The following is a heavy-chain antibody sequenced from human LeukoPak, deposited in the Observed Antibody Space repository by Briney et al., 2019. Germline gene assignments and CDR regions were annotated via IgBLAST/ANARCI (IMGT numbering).Heavy chain of an antibody. J-gene: IGHJ3*02. CDR2: IYYSGST. Sequence: PSETLSLTCAVSGGSISSYYWSWIRQPPGKGLEWIGYIYYSGSTNYNPSLKSRVTISVDTSKNQFSLKLSSVTAADTAVYYCARDLGAAAGRGDAFDIWGQGTMVTVSS. D-gene: IGHD6-13*01. V-gene: IGHV4-59*01. CDR1: GGSISSYY. CDR3: ARDLGAAAGRGDAFDI.